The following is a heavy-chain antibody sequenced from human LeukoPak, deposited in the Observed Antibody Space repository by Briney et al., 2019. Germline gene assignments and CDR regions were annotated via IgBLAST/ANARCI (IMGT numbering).Heavy chain of an antibody. CDR2: ISGSGGST. CDR1: GFTFSDYY. CDR3: AKDPEQWLQTMDY. J-gene: IGHJ4*02. Sequence: GGSLRLSCAASGFTFSDYYMSWIRQAPGKGLEWVSAISGSGGSTYYADSVKGRFTISRDNSKNTLYLQMNSLRAEDTAVYYCAKDPEQWLQTMDYWGQGTLVTVSS. V-gene: IGHV3-23*01. D-gene: IGHD6-19*01.